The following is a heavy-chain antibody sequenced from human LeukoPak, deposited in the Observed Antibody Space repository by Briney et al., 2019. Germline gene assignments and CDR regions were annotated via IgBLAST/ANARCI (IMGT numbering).Heavy chain of an antibody. CDR1: GGSISGYY. V-gene: IGHV4-4*07. CDR2: IYTSGST. Sequence: SETLSLTCTVSGGSISGYYWSWIRQPAGKGLEWIGRIYTSGSTNYNPSLKSRVTMSVDTSKNQFSLKLSSVTAADTAVYYCATRETGSYYYYMDVWGKGTTVTVSS. CDR3: ATRETGSYYYYMDV. J-gene: IGHJ6*03. D-gene: IGHD1-1*01.